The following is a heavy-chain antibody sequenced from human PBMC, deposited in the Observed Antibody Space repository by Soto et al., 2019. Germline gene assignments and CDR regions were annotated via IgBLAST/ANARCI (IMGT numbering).Heavy chain of an antibody. Sequence: QVQLVQSGAEVKKPGASVQVSCKASGYTFTSYDINWVRQATGQGLEWMGWMNPNSGNTGYAQKLQGRVTMTRNTSISTAYMELSSLRSEDTAVYYCARGPHTAMGTGYAYWGQGTLVTVSS. V-gene: IGHV1-8*01. D-gene: IGHD5-18*01. J-gene: IGHJ4*02. CDR3: ARGPHTAMGTGYAY. CDR1: GYTFTSYD. CDR2: MNPNSGNT.